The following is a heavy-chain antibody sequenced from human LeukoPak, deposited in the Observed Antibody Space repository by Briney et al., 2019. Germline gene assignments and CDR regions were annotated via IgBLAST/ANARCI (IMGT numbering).Heavy chain of an antibody. CDR3: ARVPRSYYYYYYMDV. Sequence: SETLSLTCTVSGGSISSYYWSWLRQPAGKGLEWIGRIYTSGSTNYNPSLKSRVTMSADTSKNQFSLKLSSVTAADTAVYYCARVPRSYYYYYYMDVWGKGTTVTVSS. J-gene: IGHJ6*03. CDR1: GGSISSYY. V-gene: IGHV4-4*07. CDR2: IYTSGST.